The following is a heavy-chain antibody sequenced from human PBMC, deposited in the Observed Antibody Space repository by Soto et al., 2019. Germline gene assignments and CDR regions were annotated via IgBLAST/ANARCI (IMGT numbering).Heavy chain of an antibody. CDR2: IGSTGSTI. Sequence: SLILSCEASGFDFRIYEMNWVRQAPGKGLEWLSYIGSTGSTIYYADSVKGRFTISRDDGKNSVYLQMNTLRAEDTAVYYCARRGYSGYDWGWYFDFWGKGTPVTVSS. J-gene: IGHJ4*02. D-gene: IGHD5-12*01. CDR3: ARRGYSGYDWGWYFDF. V-gene: IGHV3-48*03. CDR1: GFDFRIYE.